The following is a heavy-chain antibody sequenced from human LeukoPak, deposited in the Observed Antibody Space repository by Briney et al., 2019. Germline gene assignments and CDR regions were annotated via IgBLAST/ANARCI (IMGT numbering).Heavy chain of an antibody. CDR3: ARDGYNWNAFDI. CDR1: GGSISSSSYY. J-gene: IGHJ3*02. Sequence: SETLSLTCTVSGGSISSSSYYWGWIRQPPGKGLEWIGSIYYSGSTYYNPSLKSRVTISVDTSKNQFSLKLSSVTAADTAVYYCARDGYNWNAFDIWGQGTMVTVSS. D-gene: IGHD5-24*01. CDR2: IYYSGST. V-gene: IGHV4-39*07.